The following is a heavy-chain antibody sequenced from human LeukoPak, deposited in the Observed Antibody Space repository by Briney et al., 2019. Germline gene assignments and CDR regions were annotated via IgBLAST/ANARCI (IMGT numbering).Heavy chain of an antibody. CDR2: IIPIFGTA. Sequence: SVKVSCKASGGTFSSYAISWVRQAPGQGLEWMGGIIPIFGTANYAQKFQGRVTITADESTSTAYMELSSLRSEDTAVYYCAYCSSTSCRYSSSSAYYFDYWGQGTLVTVSS. D-gene: IGHD2-2*01. J-gene: IGHJ4*02. CDR3: AYCSSTSCRYSSSSAYYFDY. CDR1: GGTFSSYA. V-gene: IGHV1-69*13.